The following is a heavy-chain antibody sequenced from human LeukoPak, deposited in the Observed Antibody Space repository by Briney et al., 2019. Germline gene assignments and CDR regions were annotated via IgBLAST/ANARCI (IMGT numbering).Heavy chain of an antibody. CDR1: GFTFSSYS. CDR2: ISSSSSYI. V-gene: IGHV3-21*01. J-gene: IGHJ4*02. D-gene: IGHD6-19*01. Sequence: PGGSLRLSCAASGFTFSSYSMNWVRQAPGKGLEWVSSISSSSSYIYYADSVKGRFTISRDNAKNSLYLQMNSLRAEDTAVYYCARSGYSSGWSVSYHGYWGQGTLVTVSS. CDR3: ARSGYSSGWSVSYHGY.